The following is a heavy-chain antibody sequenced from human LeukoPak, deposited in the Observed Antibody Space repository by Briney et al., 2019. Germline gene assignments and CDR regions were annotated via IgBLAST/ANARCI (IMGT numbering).Heavy chain of an antibody. J-gene: IGHJ5*02. Sequence: GGSLRLSCAASGFTFSSYSMNWVPQAPGKGLEWVSSISSSSSYIYYADSVKGRFTISRDNAKNSLYLQMNSLRAEDTAVYYCARVVAGKENWFDPWGQGTLVTVSS. D-gene: IGHD6-19*01. V-gene: IGHV3-21*01. CDR1: GFTFSSYS. CDR2: ISSSSSYI. CDR3: ARVVAGKENWFDP.